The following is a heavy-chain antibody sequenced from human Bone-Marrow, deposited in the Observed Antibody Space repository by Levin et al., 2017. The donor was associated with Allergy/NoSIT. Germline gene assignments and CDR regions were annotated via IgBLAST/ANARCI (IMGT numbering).Heavy chain of an antibody. J-gene: IGHJ6*03. V-gene: IGHV4-59*01. CDR3: ARDLVDTAMVSGDYDYYYMDV. Sequence: SQTLSLTCTVSGGSIRSYYWSWIRPPPGKGLEWIGYIYYSGSTNYNPSLTSRVTISVDTSKNQFSLKLSSVTAADTAVYYCARDLVDTAMVSGDYDYYYMDVWGKGTTVTVSS. CDR1: GGSIRSYY. CDR2: IYYSGST. D-gene: IGHD5-18*01.